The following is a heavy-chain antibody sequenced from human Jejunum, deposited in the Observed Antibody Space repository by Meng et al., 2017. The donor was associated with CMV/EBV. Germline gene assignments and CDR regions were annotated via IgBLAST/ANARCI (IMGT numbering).Heavy chain of an antibody. CDR1: GGSISSYY. J-gene: IGHJ4*02. CDR3: ARDNGGWYFYYFDF. Sequence: QGQLQESGPGLVKPSETLSLTCTVSGGSISSYYWSWIRQTAGKGLEWIGRIYSSGSANYNPSLNSRATMSVDTSKKQFFLRLSSVTDADTAVYYCARDNGGWYFYYFDFWGQGTLVTVSS. CDR2: IYSSGSA. D-gene: IGHD6-19*01. V-gene: IGHV4-4*07.